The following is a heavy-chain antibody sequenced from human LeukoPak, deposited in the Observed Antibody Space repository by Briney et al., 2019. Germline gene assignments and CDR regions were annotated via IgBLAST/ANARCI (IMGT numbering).Heavy chain of an antibody. CDR1: GGSFSGYY. J-gene: IGHJ4*02. Sequence: SETLSLTXAVYGGSFSGYYWSWIRQPPGKGLEWIGGINHSGSTNYNPSLKSRVTISVDTSKNQFSLKLSSVTAADTAVYYCARGPNYYDSSGYSDYWGQGTLVTVSS. D-gene: IGHD3-22*01. V-gene: IGHV4-34*01. CDR2: INHSGST. CDR3: ARGPNYYDSSGYSDY.